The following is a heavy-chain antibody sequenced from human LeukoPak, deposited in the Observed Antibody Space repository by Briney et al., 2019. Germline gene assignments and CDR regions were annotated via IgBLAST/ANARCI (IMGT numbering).Heavy chain of an antibody. CDR1: GGSISSYY. CDR2: IYTSGTT. CDR3: ARTYSSGPYDAFDI. V-gene: IGHV4-4*07. Sequence: SETLSLTCTVSGGSISSYYWSWIRQPAGKGLEWIGRIYTSGTTNHNPSLKSRVTMSVDSSKNQFSLKLSSVTAADTASYYCARTYSSGPYDAFDIWGQGTMVTVSS. J-gene: IGHJ3*02. D-gene: IGHD6-19*01.